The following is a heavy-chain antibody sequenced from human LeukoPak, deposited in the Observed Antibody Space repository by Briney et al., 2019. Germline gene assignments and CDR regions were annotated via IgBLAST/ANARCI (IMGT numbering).Heavy chain of an antibody. CDR3: ARTYYDFWSGQD. CDR1: GFTFSGYG. J-gene: IGHJ4*02. CDR2: ISFDGSDK. V-gene: IGHV3-30*03. D-gene: IGHD3-3*01. Sequence: GGSLRLSCAASGFTFSGYGMHWFRQAPGKGLDWVAVISFDGSDKYYADSVKGRFTISIDNSKSTLYLQMNSLRTEDTAVYHCARTYYDFWSGQDWGQGTLVTVSS.